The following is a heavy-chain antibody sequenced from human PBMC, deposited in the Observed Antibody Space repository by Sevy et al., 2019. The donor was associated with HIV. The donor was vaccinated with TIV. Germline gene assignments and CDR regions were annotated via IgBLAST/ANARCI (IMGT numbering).Heavy chain of an antibody. CDR3: AKSRGGTLIAAQNY. CDR1: GFIFSNYA. CDR2: ISGSGDDR. V-gene: IGHV3-23*01. Sequence: GGCLRLSCTASGFIFSNYAMTWVRQAPGKGLEWVSGISGSGDDRYYADSVKGRFTISRDNSNNTLSLQMNSLRAEDTAIYHCAKSRGGTLIAAQNYWGQGTLVTVSS. J-gene: IGHJ4*02. D-gene: IGHD6-6*01.